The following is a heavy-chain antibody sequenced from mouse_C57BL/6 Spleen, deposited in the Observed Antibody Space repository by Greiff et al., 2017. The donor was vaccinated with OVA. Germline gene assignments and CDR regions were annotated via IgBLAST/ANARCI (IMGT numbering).Heavy chain of an antibody. CDR3: ARRLGYYAMDY. V-gene: IGHV1-18*01. D-gene: IGHD1-2*01. CDR2: INPNNGGT. Sequence: EVQLQQSGPELVKPGASVKIPCKASGYTFTDYNMDWVKQSHGKSLKWIGDINPNNGGTIYNQKFKGKATLTVDKSSSTAYMELRSLTSEDTAVYYCARRLGYYAMDYWGQGTSVTVSS. CDR1: GYTFTDYN. J-gene: IGHJ4*01.